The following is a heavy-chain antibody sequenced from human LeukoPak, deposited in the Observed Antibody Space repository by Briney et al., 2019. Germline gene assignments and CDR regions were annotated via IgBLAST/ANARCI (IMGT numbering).Heavy chain of an antibody. CDR2: INPNSGGT. J-gene: IGHJ6*02. V-gene: IGHV1-2*04. D-gene: IGHD3-22*01. CDR3: ARDLGYSGSYYYYGMDV. CDR1: GYTFTGYY. Sequence: ASVKVSCKASGYTFTGYYMHWVRQAPGQGLEWMGWINPNSGGTNYAQKFQGWVTMTRDTSISTACMELSRLRSGDTAVYYCARDLGYSGSYYYYGMDVWGQGTTVTVSS.